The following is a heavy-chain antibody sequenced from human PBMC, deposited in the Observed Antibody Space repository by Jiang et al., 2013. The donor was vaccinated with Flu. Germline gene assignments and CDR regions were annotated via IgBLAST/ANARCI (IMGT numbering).Heavy chain of an antibody. Sequence: KPTQTLTLTCTFSGFSLTTNGVGVGWIRQPPGKAPEWLVVLYFNDDRRYSPSLRSRLTISKDTSKNQVVLTMTNMDPVDTGTYFCIYRFAAYDYHGLDVWGQGTTVTVSS. CDR1: GFSLTTNGVG. CDR2: LYFNDDR. D-gene: IGHD5-12*01. CDR3: IYRFAAYDYHGLDV. J-gene: IGHJ6*02. V-gene: IGHV2-5*04.